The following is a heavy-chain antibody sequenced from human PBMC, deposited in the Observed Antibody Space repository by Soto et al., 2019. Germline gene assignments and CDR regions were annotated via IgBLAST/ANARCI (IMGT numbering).Heavy chain of an antibody. V-gene: IGHV1-69*13. Sequence: ASVKVSCKASGGTFSSYAISWVRQAPGQGLEWMGGIIPIFGTANYAQKFQGRVTITADESTSTAYMELSSLRSEDTAVYYCARVSDERFPASRFDYWGQGTLVTSPQ. D-gene: IGHD3-16*02. CDR1: GGTFSSYA. CDR3: ARVSDERFPASRFDY. J-gene: IGHJ4*02. CDR2: IIPIFGTA.